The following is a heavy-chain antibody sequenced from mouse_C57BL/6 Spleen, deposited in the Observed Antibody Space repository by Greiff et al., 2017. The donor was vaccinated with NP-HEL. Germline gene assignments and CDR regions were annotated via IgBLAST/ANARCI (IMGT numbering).Heavy chain of an antibody. V-gene: IGHV1-26*01. CDR3: AGDYSNYYFDY. Sequence: EVQLQLSGPELVKPGASVKISCKASGYTFTDYYMNWVKQSHGKSLEWIGDINPNNGGTSYNQKFKGKATLTVDKSSSTAYMELRSLTSEDSAVYYCAGDYSNYYFDYWGQGTTLTVSS. CDR2: INPNNGGT. J-gene: IGHJ2*01. CDR1: GYTFTDYY. D-gene: IGHD2-5*01.